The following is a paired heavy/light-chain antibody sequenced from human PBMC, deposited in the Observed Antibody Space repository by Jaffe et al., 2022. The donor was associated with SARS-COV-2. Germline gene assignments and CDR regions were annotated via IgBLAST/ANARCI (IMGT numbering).Light chain of an antibody. CDR2: GAS. V-gene: IGKV1-39*01. CDR3: QQSYSTPMYT. CDR1: QSISRH. Sequence: DIQMTQSPSSLSASVGDRVTITCRASQSISRHLNWYQQKPGKAPSLLIYGASNLQRGVPSRFSGSGSGTDFTLTISGLQPEDFATYYCQQSYSTPMYTFGQGTTMEIK. J-gene: IGKJ2*01.
Heavy chain of an antibody. V-gene: IGHV1-3*01. Sequence: QVQLVQSGAEVKKPGASVKVSCKTSGYTFTYFAIHWVRQAPGHGLEWMGWINAGSGNTKYSLKFQDRLTISRDTSASTVYMELSSLIAEDTAVYYCAREDYRNEYNRFDPWGQGTLVTVSS. J-gene: IGHJ5*02. CDR3: AREDYRNEYNRFDP. CDR2: INAGSGNT. CDR1: GYTFTYFA. D-gene: IGHD4-4*01.